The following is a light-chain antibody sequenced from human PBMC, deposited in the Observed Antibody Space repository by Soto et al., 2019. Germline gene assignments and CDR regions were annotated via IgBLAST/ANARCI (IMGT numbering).Light chain of an antibody. CDR3: QQFNKWPLT. J-gene: IGKJ4*01. Sequence: EIVMTQSPANLSMSSGDRATLSCRASQTIYNNVAWYQQRPGQAPRLLIYDASTRATSVPARFSGSGYGTDFTLSISGLQSADCAVYYCQQFNKWPLTFGGGTKVEIK. V-gene: IGKV3-15*01. CDR2: DAS. CDR1: QTIYNN.